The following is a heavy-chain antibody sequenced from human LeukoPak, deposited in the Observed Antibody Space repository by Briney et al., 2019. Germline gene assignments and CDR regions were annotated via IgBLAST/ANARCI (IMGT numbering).Heavy chain of an antibody. V-gene: IGHV3-43*02. J-gene: IGHJ4*02. CDR3: AKGAGGPPHDY. CDR2: ISGDGGRT. D-gene: IGHD3-16*01. CDR1: GFTFSSYG. Sequence: GGSLRLSCAASGFTFSSYGMHWVRQAPGKGLEWVSLISGDGGRTYYADSVKGRFTISRDNSKNSLYLQMNSLRKEDTALYYCAKGAGGPPHDYWGQGTLVTVSS.